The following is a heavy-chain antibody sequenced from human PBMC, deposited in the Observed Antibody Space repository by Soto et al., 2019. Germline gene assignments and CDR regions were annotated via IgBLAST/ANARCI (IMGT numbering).Heavy chain of an antibody. V-gene: IGHV3-64D*06. CDR2: STYTGDTP. CDR3: VKDYSHGSFQDY. CDR1: GFAFRDST. D-gene: IGHD1-26*01. Sequence: GGSLRLSCSASGFAFRDSTMHWVRQAPGRGLEQLGTSTYTGDTPYYADSVKGRFTISRDNSQSTLYLQMSSLRPEDTGVYFCVKDYSHGSFQDYWGQEPWSPSTQ. J-gene: IGHJ4*01.